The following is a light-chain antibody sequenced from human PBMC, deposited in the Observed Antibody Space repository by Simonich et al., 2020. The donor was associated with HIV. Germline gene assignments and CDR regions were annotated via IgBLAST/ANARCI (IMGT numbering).Light chain of an antibody. V-gene: IGLV4-69*01. CDR3: QTWGTGILV. CDR1: SGHSSYA. Sequence: QLVLTQSPSASASLGASVKLTCTLSSGHSSYAIAWHQQQPEKGPRYLMKVNSDGSHSKGDGIPVRFSGSSSGAERYLTISSLQSEDETDYYCQTWGTGILVFGGGTKLTVL. J-gene: IGLJ3*02. CDR2: VNSDGSH.